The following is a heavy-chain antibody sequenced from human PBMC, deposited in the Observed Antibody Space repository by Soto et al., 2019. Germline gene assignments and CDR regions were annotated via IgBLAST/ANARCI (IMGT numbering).Heavy chain of an antibody. D-gene: IGHD3-22*01. Sequence: VKVSCKASGGTFSSYAISWVRQAAGQGLEWMGGIIPIFGTANYAQKFQGRVTLTADKSTSTAYMELSSLRSEDTAVYYCARDLPPGYDSSGYYHWFDPWGQGTLVTVSS. CDR3: ARDLPPGYDSSGYYHWFDP. J-gene: IGHJ5*02. V-gene: IGHV1-69*13. CDR1: GGTFSSYA. CDR2: IIPIFGTA.